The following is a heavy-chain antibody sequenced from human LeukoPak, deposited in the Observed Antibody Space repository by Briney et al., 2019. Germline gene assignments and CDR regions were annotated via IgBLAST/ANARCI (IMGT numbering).Heavy chain of an antibody. CDR1: GFTFTSLA. J-gene: IGHJ4*02. CDR2: FCGRGSNT. CDR3: ASGTPYCDSWWVY. V-gene: IGHV3-23*01. D-gene: IGHD6-13*01. Sequence: TGGSLRLSCAASGFTFTSLAMSWVREATGKGLEWVSTFCGRGSNTYHAASVKGWCPNSRSNSHNPLFLQMNSRGAEDTAVYYFASGTPYCDSWWVYWGQGTLVSVSS.